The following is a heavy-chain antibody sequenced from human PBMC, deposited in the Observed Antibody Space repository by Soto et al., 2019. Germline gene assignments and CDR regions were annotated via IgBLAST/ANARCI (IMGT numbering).Heavy chain of an antibody. D-gene: IGHD1-1*01. CDR3: VRDGTKTLRDWFDP. CDR1: GASISGYY. CDR2: IYATGTT. V-gene: IGHV4-4*07. J-gene: IGHJ5*02. Sequence: SETLSLTCTVSGASISGYYWSWMRKSAGKGLEWIGRIYATGTTDYNPSLKSRVMMSVDTSKKQFSLKLRSVTAADTAVYYCVRDGTKTLRDWFDPWGQGISVTVSS.